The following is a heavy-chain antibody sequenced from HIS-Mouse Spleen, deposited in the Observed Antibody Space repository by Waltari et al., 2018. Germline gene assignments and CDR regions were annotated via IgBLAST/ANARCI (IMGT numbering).Heavy chain of an antibody. D-gene: IGHD6-13*01. CDR2: INPNSGGK. CDR3: ARGRYSSSWYYFDY. V-gene: IGHV1-2*02. J-gene: IGHJ4*02. CDR1: GYTFTGYY. Sequence: QVQLVQSGAEVKKPGASVKVSCKASGYTFTGYYMHWVRQAPGQGLEWMGWINPNSGGKNYAQKFRGRVTMTRDTYISTAYMELSRLRSDDTAVYYCARGRYSSSWYYFDYWGQGTLVTVSS.